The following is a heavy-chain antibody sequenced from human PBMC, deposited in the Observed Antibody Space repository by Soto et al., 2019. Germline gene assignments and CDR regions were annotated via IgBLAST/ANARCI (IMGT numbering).Heavy chain of an antibody. D-gene: IGHD3-9*01. CDR1: GGSISSYY. V-gene: IGHV4-59*01. CDR2: IYYSGST. J-gene: IGHJ4*02. Sequence: SETLPLTCTVSGGSISSYYWSWIRQPPGKGLEWIGYIYYSGSTNYNPSLKSRVTISVDTSKNQFSLKLSSVTAADTAVYYCARGLYDILTGYYFDYWGQGTLVTVSS. CDR3: ARGLYDILTGYYFDY.